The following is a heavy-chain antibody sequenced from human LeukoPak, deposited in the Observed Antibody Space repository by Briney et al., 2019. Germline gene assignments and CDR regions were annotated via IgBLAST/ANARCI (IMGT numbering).Heavy chain of an antibody. CDR2: ISAYNGNT. J-gene: IGHJ4*02. CDR3: ARVRLGYCSGGSCYGDY. Sequence: ASVKVSCKASGYTFTSYGISWVRQAPGQGLEWMGWISAYNGNTNYAQKLQGRVTMTTDTSTSTAYMELRGLRSDDTAVYYCARVRLGYCSGGSCYGDYWGQGTLVTVSS. V-gene: IGHV1-18*01. CDR1: GYTFTSYG. D-gene: IGHD2-15*01.